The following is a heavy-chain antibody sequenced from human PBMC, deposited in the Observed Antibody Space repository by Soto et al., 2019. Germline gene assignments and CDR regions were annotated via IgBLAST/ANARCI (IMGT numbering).Heavy chain of an antibody. CDR2: IYSNGNT. CDR1: GFTVSTNY. CDR3: VVEDLGMEV. J-gene: IGHJ6*02. Sequence: PGGSLRLSCAASGFTVSTNYRTWVRQTPGKGLEWVSIIYSNGNTYYADSVKGRFTISRDNSKNTLYPQMNSLRVDDTAVYYCVVEDLGMEVWGQGTTVTAP. V-gene: IGHV3-53*01. D-gene: IGHD2-15*01.